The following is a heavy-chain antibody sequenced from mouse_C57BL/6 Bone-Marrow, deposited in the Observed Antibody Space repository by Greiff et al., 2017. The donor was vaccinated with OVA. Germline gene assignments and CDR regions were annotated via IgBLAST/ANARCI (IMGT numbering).Heavy chain of an antibody. J-gene: IGHJ1*03. Sequence: GGGLVQPKGSLKLSCAASGFSFNTYAMTWVRQAPGKGLEWVARIRSKSNNYATYYADSVKDRFTISRDDSESMLYLQMNNLKTEDTAMYYCVRQVITTYWYFDVWGTGTTVTVSS. CDR2: IRSKSNNYAT. CDR1: GFSFNTYA. CDR3: VRQVITTYWYFDV. V-gene: IGHV10-1*01. D-gene: IGHD1-1*01.